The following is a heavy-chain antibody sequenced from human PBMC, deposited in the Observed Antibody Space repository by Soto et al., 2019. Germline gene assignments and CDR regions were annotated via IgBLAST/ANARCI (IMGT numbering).Heavy chain of an antibody. J-gene: IGHJ4*02. V-gene: IGHV3-30*03. CDR1: GFTFSSYG. CDR3: VVVSSWFDY. Sequence: QVQLVESGGGVVQPGRSLRLSCAASGFTFSSYGMHWVRQAPGKGLEWVAVISYDGSNKYYADSVKGRFTISRDNSKNTLYLQMNSLRAEDTVVYYCVVVSSWFDYWGQGTLVTVSS. CDR2: ISYDGSNK. D-gene: IGHD6-13*01.